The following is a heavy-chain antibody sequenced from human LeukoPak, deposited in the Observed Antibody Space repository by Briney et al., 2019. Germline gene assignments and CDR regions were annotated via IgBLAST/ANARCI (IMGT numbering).Heavy chain of an antibody. Sequence: GGSLRLSCAASGFTVSSNYMSWVRQAPGKGLEWVSYISSSSSTIYYADSVKGRFTISRDNAKNSLYLQMNSLRAEDTAVDYCARESYCSGGSCYHSLGYWGQGTLVTVSS. V-gene: IGHV3-48*01. CDR2: ISSSSSTI. CDR1: GFTVSSNY. J-gene: IGHJ4*02. CDR3: ARESYCSGGSCYHSLGY. D-gene: IGHD2-15*01.